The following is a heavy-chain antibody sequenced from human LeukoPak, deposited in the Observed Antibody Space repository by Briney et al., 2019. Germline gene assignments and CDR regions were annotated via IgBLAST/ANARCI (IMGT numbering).Heavy chain of an antibody. CDR3: ARDNLRITYYYDSSGYYYNDC. CDR2: IIPIFGTA. J-gene: IGHJ4*02. V-gene: IGHV1-69*06. CDR1: GGTFSSYA. Sequence: SVKVSCKASGGTFSSYAISWVRQAPGQGLEWMGGIIPIFGTANYAQKFQGRVTITADKSTSTAYMELRSLRSDDTAVYYCARDNLRITYYYDSSGYYYNDCWGQGTLVTVSS. D-gene: IGHD3-22*01.